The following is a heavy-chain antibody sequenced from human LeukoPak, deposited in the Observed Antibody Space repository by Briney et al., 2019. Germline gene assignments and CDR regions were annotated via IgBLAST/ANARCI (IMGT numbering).Heavy chain of an antibody. D-gene: IGHD6-19*01. V-gene: IGHV3-74*01. Sequence: PGGSLRLSCAASGFTFSSYWMHWVRQAPGKGLVWVSRINSDGSSTSYADSVKGRFTISRDNAKNTLYLQMNSLRAEDTAVYYCARDLKKQWLVGGGWFDPWGQGTLVTVSS. CDR3: ARDLKKQWLVGGGWFDP. CDR1: GFTFSSYW. J-gene: IGHJ5*02. CDR2: INSDGSST.